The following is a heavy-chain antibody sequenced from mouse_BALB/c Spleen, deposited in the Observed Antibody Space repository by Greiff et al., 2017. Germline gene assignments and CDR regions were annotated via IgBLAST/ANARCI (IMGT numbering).Heavy chain of an antibody. J-gene: IGHJ2*01. CDR1: GFSLTSYG. CDR2: IWAGGST. CDR3: ARETVVAYYFDY. V-gene: IGHV2-9*02. D-gene: IGHD1-1*01. Sequence: VQRVESGPGLVAPSQSLSITCTVSGFSLTSYGVHWVRQPPGKGLEWLGVIWAGGSTNYNSALMSRLSISKDNSKSQVFLKMNCLQTDDTAMYYCARETVVAYYFDYWGQGTTLTVSS.